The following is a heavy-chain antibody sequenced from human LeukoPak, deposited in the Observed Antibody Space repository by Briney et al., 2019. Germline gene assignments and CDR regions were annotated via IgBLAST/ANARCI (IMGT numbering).Heavy chain of an antibody. J-gene: IGHJ4*02. CDR2: IFYSGST. CDR1: GGSVSGGSYY. Sequence: PSETLSLTCTVSGGSVSGGSYYWSWIRQPPGKGLEWIGNIFYSGSTNYNPSLKSRVTISLDTSKNQFSLKLSSVTAADTAVYYCARELCSGGSCGKFDYWGQGTLVTVSS. D-gene: IGHD2-15*01. CDR3: ARELCSGGSCGKFDY. V-gene: IGHV4-61*01.